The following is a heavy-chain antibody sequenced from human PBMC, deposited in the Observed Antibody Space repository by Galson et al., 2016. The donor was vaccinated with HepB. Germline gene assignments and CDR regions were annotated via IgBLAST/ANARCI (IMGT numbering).Heavy chain of an antibody. V-gene: IGHV3-33*06. CDR2: IWYDGSNK. D-gene: IGHD3-10*01. J-gene: IGHJ6*02. Sequence: SLRLSCAASLFTFSSYGMLWVRQAPGKGLEWVAMIWYDGSNKFYADSVKGRFTTSRDNSNNRLYLQTNRLRAEDTAGYYCAKRAYYGSGRNGGGMDVWGQGTTVTVSS. CDR3: AKRAYYGSGRNGGGMDV. CDR1: LFTFSSYG.